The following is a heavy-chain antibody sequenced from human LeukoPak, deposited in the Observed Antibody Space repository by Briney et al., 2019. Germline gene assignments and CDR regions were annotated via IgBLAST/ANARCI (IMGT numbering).Heavy chain of an antibody. Sequence: SETLSLTCTVSGVSISSGDYYWSWIRQPPGKGLEWIGYIYYSGSTYYNPSLKSRVTISVDTSKNQFSLKLSSVTAADTAVYYCATWDTNWFDPWGQGTLVTVSS. V-gene: IGHV4-30-4*01. J-gene: IGHJ5*02. CDR2: IYYSGST. CDR1: GVSISSGDYY. CDR3: ATWDTNWFDP. D-gene: IGHD5-18*01.